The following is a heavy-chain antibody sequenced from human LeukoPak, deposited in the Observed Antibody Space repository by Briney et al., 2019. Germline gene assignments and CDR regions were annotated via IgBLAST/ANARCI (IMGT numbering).Heavy chain of an antibody. V-gene: IGHV3-30*19. J-gene: IGHJ4*02. D-gene: IGHD6-19*01. CDR1: GLTFRNYG. Sequence: GGSLRLSCATSGLTFRNYGMHWVRQAPGKGLEWVAVISYDGSNKYYADSVKGRFTISRDNSKNTLYLQMNSLRAEDTAVYYCARGEKQWLVLSYFDYWGQGTLVTVSS. CDR2: ISYDGSNK. CDR3: ARGEKQWLVLSYFDY.